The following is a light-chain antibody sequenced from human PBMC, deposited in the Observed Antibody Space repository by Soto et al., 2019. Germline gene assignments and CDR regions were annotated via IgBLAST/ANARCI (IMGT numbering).Light chain of an antibody. V-gene: IGKV1-27*01. CDR3: QKYNSAPWT. CDR2: AAS. Sequence: IQMTQSPSSLSASVGDRVTITCRASQGISNYLAWYQQKPGKVPKLLIYAASTLQSGVPSRFSGSGSGTDFPLTISRLQPEDVATXYXQKYNSAPWTFGQGTKVDIK. CDR1: QGISNY. J-gene: IGKJ1*01.